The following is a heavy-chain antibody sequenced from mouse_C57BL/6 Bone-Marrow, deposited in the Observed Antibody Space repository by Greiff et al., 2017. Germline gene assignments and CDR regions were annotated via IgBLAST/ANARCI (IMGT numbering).Heavy chain of an antibody. CDR1: GYSITSGYD. V-gene: IGHV3-1*01. D-gene: IGHD4-1*01. CDR3: ARRGLGRGVFDY. CDR2: ISYSGST. Sequence: EVQLVESGPGMVKPSQSLSLTCTVTGYSITSGYDWHWIRHFPGNKLEWMGYISYSGSTNYNPSLKSRISITHDTSKNHFFLKLNSVTTEDTATYYCARRGLGRGVFDYWGQGTTLTVAS. J-gene: IGHJ2*01.